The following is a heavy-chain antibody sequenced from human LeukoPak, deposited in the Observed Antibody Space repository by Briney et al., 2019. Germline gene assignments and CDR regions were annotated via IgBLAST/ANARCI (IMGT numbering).Heavy chain of an antibody. J-gene: IGHJ4*02. CDR3: ARSRDYGDYD. D-gene: IGHD4-17*01. CDR1: GGSVNSGGYY. CDR2: IYYSGRT. Sequence: SQTLSLTCTVSGGSVNSGGYYWTWIRQHPGKGLEWLGYIYYSGRTYYNPSLKSRITISLDTSKNQFSLSLTSVSAADTAFYFCARSRDYGDYDWGQGTLITVSS. V-gene: IGHV4-31*03.